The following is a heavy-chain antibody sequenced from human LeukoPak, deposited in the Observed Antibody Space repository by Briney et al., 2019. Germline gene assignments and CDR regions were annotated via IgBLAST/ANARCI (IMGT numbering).Heavy chain of an antibody. V-gene: IGHV1-18*01. D-gene: IGHD3-10*01. Sequence: ASVKVSCKASGYTFTNYDINWVRQATGQGLEWMGWISAYNTNTNYAQKFQGRVTMTTDTSTSTAYMELRSLRSDDTAVYYCARALYYGSGSYPDYWGQGTLVTVSS. J-gene: IGHJ4*02. CDR2: ISAYNTNT. CDR1: GYTFTNYD. CDR3: ARALYYGSGSYPDY.